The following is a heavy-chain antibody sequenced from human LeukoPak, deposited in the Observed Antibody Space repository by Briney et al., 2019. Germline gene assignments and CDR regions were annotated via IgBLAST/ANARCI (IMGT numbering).Heavy chain of an antibody. CDR3: ASPQFLRGGLYYFDY. V-gene: IGHV3-30-3*01. J-gene: IGHJ4*02. Sequence: GGSLRLSCAASGFTFSSYAMHWVRQAPGKGLEWVAAISYDGSNKYYADSVKGRFTISRDNSKNTLYLQMNSLRAEDTAVYYCASPQFLRGGLYYFDYWGQGTLVTVSS. D-gene: IGHD3-10*01. CDR2: ISYDGSNK. CDR1: GFTFSSYA.